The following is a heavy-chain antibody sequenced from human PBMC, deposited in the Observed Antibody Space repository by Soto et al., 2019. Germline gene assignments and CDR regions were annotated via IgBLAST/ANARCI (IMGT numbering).Heavy chain of an antibody. Sequence: GGSLRLSCVASGFTFSNFVMSWVRHIPGKGLHWVSGITGSGGRAYYADSVKGRFTISRDNSRNTLYLQMSRLGAEDTAMYHCAVHLGQNYYTMDVWGQGTTVTVSS. CDR2: ITGSGGRA. CDR3: AVHLGQNYYTMDV. V-gene: IGHV3-23*01. J-gene: IGHJ6*02. CDR1: GFTFSNFV.